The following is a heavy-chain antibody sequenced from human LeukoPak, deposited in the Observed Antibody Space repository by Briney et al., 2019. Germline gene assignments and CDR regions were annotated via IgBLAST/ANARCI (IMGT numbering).Heavy chain of an antibody. CDR3: ARGVGYSYGPAYYYYYGMDV. D-gene: IGHD5-18*01. CDR1: GVSFSGYY. V-gene: IGHV4-34*01. CDR2: INHSGST. J-gene: IGHJ6*02. Sequence: SETLSLTCAVYGVSFSGYYWSWLRQPPGKGLEWIGEINHSGSTNYNPSLKSRVTISVDTSKNQFSLKLSSVTAADTAVYYCARGVGYSYGPAYYYYYGMDVWGQGTTVTVSS.